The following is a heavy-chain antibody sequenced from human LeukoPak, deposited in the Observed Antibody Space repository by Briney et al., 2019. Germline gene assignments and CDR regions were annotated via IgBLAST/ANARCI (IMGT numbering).Heavy chain of an antibody. D-gene: IGHD2-2*01. V-gene: IGHV3-15*01. CDR2: IISKTDGGAA. CDR1: GGSFSGYY. Sequence: ETLSLTCAVYGGSFSGYYWSWIRQPPGKGLEWIGRIISKTDGGAASSAAPVKARFTISRDDSKNTLYLQMNSLKTEDTAVYYCTAGLGSSDHDYWGQGTLVTVSS. J-gene: IGHJ4*02. CDR3: TAGLGSSDHDY.